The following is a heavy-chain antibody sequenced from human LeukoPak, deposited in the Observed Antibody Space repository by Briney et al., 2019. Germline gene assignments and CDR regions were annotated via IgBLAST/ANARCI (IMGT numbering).Heavy chain of an antibody. CDR3: TRVALVARSPRFDS. Sequence: ASVKVSCKASVYTFTNYYVYWVRKSPGQGIARMAIINPSGGSTAHAKNFHGRVTMTRDTSTSTVYMELSSLRSQDTAVYYCTRVALVARSPRFDSWGQGTLVTVSS. V-gene: IGHV1-46*01. CDR2: INPSGGST. D-gene: IGHD6-6*01. J-gene: IGHJ5*01. CDR1: VYTFTNYY.